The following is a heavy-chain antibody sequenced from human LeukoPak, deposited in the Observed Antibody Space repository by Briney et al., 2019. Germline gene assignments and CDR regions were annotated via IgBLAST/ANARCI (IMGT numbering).Heavy chain of an antibody. D-gene: IGHD5-18*01. CDR3: AKGGERYSYGSPTKYYFDY. CDR2: ISYDGSNK. J-gene: IGHJ4*02. Sequence: GGSLRLSCAASGFTFSSYAMHWVRQAPGKGLEWVAVISYDGSNKYYADSVKGRFTISRDNSKNTLYLQMNSLRAEDTAVYYCAKGGERYSYGSPTKYYFDYWGQGTLVTVSS. V-gene: IGHV3-30*04. CDR1: GFTFSSYA.